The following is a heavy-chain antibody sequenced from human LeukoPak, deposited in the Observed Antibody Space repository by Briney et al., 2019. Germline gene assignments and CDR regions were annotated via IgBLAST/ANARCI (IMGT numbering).Heavy chain of an antibody. CDR1: GYTLTELS. Sequence: GASVKVSSKVSGYTLTELSMHWVRQAPGKGLEWMGGFDPEDGETIYAQKFQGRVTMTEDTSTDTAYMELSSLRSEDTAVYYCATDSSGSYSPFDYWGQGTLVTVSS. CDR2: FDPEDGET. J-gene: IGHJ4*02. V-gene: IGHV1-24*01. D-gene: IGHD3-10*01. CDR3: ATDSSGSYSPFDY.